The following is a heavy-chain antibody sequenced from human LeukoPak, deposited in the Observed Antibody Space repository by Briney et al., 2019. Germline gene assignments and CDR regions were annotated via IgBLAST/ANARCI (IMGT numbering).Heavy chain of an antibody. CDR1: GFTFSSYS. CDR2: ISSSSSYI. CDR3: ARARSSWEPFDY. V-gene: IGHV3-21*01. D-gene: IGHD6-13*01. J-gene: IGHJ4*02. Sequence: GGSLRLSCATSGFTFSSYSMNWVRQAPGKGLEWVSSISSSSSYIYYADSVKGRFTISRDNAKNSLYLQMNSLRAEDTAVYYCARARSSWEPFDYWGQGTLVTVSS.